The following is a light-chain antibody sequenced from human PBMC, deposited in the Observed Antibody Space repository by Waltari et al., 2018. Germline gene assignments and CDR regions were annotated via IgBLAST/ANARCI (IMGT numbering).Light chain of an antibody. CDR1: HSINEY. J-gene: IGKJ5*01. Sequence: EIVLTQSPGTLSLSPGETATLSCRASHSINEYLAWYQQKPAQAPRLLIYNASKRATGVPARFSGSGSGTDFTLTISSLEPEDSAVYYSQQRSNWPPITFGQGTRLEIK. CDR3: QQRSNWPPIT. CDR2: NAS. V-gene: IGKV3-11*01.